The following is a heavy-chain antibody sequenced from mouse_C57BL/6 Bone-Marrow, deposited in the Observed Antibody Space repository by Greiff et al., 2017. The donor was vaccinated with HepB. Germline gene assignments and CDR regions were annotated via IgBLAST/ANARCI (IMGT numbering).Heavy chain of an antibody. CDR2: IDPSDSYP. J-gene: IGHJ3*01. CDR3: ARSFAY. Sequence: VQLQQPGAELVKPGASVKLSCKASGYTFTSYWMQWVKQRPGQGLEWIGEIDPSDSYPNYNQKFKGKATWTVDTSSSTAYMQLSSLTSEDSAVYYCARSFAYWGQGTLVTVSA. CDR1: GYTFTSYW. V-gene: IGHV1-50*01.